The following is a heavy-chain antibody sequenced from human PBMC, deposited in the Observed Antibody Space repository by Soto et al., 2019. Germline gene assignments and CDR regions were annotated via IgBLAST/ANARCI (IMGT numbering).Heavy chain of an antibody. J-gene: IGHJ6*02. CDR2: IYYSGST. CDR3: ARDGRLVNYYYYGMDV. V-gene: IGHV4-31*03. CDR1: GGSVSSGAYY. D-gene: IGHD6-13*01. Sequence: QVQLQESGPGLVKPSQTLSLTCSVSGGSVSSGAYYWTWIRQQPGKGLEWIGYIYYSGSTYYNPSLKSGVTISVDTSKNQFSLNLRSVTAADTAVYYCARDGRLVNYYYYGMDVWGQGTTVTVSS.